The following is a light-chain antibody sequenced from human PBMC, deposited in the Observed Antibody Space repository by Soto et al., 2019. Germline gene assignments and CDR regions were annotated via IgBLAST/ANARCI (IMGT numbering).Light chain of an antibody. J-gene: IGKJ4*01. Sequence: EIVLTQSPGSPSLSPGEGATLSCRTSQSVSSSYLAWYQQKPGQAPRLLIYGASSRATGIPDRFSGSGSGTDFTLTISRLEPEDFAVYYCQQYGSSPLTFGGGTKVDIK. CDR2: GAS. CDR3: QQYGSSPLT. V-gene: IGKV3-20*01. CDR1: QSVSSSY.